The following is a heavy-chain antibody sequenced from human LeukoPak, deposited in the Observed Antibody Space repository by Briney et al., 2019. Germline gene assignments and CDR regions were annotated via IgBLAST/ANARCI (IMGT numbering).Heavy chain of an antibody. CDR1: GDSISSGDYY. D-gene: IGHD4-17*01. CDR3: ARDRKSIYGALDY. V-gene: IGHV4-61*02. CDR2: ISSSGST. Sequence: PSETLSLTCTVSGDSISSGDYYWSWIRQPAGKGLEWIGRISSSGSTNYNPSLKSRVTISVDTSKNQFSLKLSFVIAADTAVYYCARDRKSIYGALDYWGQGTLVTVSS. J-gene: IGHJ4*02.